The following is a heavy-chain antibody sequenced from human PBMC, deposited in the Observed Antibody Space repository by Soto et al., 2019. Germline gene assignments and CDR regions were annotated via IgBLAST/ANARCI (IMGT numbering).Heavy chain of an antibody. CDR3: AKGEEGRLPHNLDY. J-gene: IGHJ4*02. Sequence: HPGGSLRLSCAASGFTFSSYGMHWVRQAPGKGLEWVAVISYDGSNKYYADSVKGRFTISRDNSKNTLYLQMNSLRAEDTAVYYCAKGEEGRLPHNLDYWGQGTLVTVSS. V-gene: IGHV3-30*18. CDR2: ISYDGSNK. CDR1: GFTFSSYG. D-gene: IGHD1-1*01.